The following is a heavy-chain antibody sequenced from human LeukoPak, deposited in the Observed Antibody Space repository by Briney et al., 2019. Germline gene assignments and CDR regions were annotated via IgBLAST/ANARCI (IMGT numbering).Heavy chain of an antibody. J-gene: IGHJ4*02. V-gene: IGHV3-74*01. CDR2: INSDGSST. CDR1: GFTFSSYW. CDR3: ARGSVGAKGGYYFDY. Sequence: GGSLRLSCAASGFTFSSYWMHWVRQAPGKGLVWVSRINSDGSSTSYADSVKGRFTISRDNAKNTLYLQMNSLRAEDTAVYYCARGSVGAKGGYYFDYWGQGTLVTVSS. D-gene: IGHD1-26*01.